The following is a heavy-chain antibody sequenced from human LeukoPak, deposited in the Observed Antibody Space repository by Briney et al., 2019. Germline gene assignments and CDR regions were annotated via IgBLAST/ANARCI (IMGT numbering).Heavy chain of an antibody. CDR3: ARDAQSGAFSDFDY. CDR2: ITHNGGTR. V-gene: IGHV3-30*03. CDR1: GITLSNYG. Sequence: GGSLRLSCAVSGITLSNYGMSWVRQVPGEGLEWVAIITHNGGTRYYADSVKGRFTISRDNSQSTVFLQMNSLRPEDTAVYYCARDAQSGAFSDFDYWGQGTLVTVSS. J-gene: IGHJ4*02. D-gene: IGHD1-26*01.